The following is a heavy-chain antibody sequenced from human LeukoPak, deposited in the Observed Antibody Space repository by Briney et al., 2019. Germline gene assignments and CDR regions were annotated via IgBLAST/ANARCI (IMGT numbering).Heavy chain of an antibody. CDR3: ARVEGIAVAAWFDP. V-gene: IGHV1-69*13. CDR1: GGTFSSYA. D-gene: IGHD6-19*01. Sequence: SVKVSCKASGGTFSSYAISWVRQAPGQGLEWMGGIIPIFGTANYAQKFQGRVTITADESTSTAYMELSSPRSEDTAVYYCARVEGIAVAAWFDPWGQGTLVTVSS. CDR2: IIPIFGTA. J-gene: IGHJ5*02.